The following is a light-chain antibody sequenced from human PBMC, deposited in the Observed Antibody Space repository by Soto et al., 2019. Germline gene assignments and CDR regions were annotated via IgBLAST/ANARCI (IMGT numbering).Light chain of an antibody. Sequence: EIVMTQSPATLSVSPGERAIFSCRASQSVDSKLAWYQQKLGQAPRLLIYDASTRATGIPARFSGSGSGTEFTLTISSLQYEDFAIYYCQQYYVWNTFGGGTKVEIK. CDR2: DAS. CDR3: QQYYVWNT. J-gene: IGKJ4*01. V-gene: IGKV3D-15*01. CDR1: QSVDSK.